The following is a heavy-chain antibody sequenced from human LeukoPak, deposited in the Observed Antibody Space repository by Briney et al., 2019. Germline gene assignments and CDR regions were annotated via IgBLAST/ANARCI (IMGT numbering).Heavy chain of an antibody. V-gene: IGHV1-24*01. Sequence: ASVKVSCKVSGYTLTELSMHWVRQAPGKGLEWMGGFDPEDGETIYAQKFQGRVTMTEDTSTDTAYMELSSLRSEDTAVYYCANVDTAVVPIRYWGQGTLVTVSS. CDR3: ANVDTAVVPIRY. J-gene: IGHJ4*02. D-gene: IGHD5-18*01. CDR2: FDPEDGET. CDR1: GYTLTELS.